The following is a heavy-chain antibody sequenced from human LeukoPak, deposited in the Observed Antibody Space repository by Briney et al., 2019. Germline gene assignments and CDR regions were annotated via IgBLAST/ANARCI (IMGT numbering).Heavy chain of an antibody. V-gene: IGHV3-21*01. D-gene: IGHD2-15*01. CDR2: ISSSSSYI. J-gene: IGHJ4*02. Sequence: GGSPRLSCAASGFTFSSYSMNWVRQAPGKGLEWVSSISSSSSYIYYADSVKGRFTISRDNAKNSLYLQMNSLRAEDTAVYYCARSGLGYCSGGSCYDYWGQGTLVTVSS. CDR1: GFTFSSYS. CDR3: ARSGLGYCSGGSCYDY.